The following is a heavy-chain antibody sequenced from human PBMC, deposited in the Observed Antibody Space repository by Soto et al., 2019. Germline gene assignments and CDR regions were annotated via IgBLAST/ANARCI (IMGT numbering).Heavy chain of an antibody. CDR1: GGSIGSRDYY. CDR3: ARDKGGAALKGSGMDV. J-gene: IGHJ6*02. D-gene: IGHD2-8*01. CDR2: IYYNGNT. V-gene: IGHV4-31*02. Sequence: QVQMRQSGPGLVKPSQTLSLKCSVSGGSIGSRDYYWSWIRQHPEKGLEWIGSIYYNGNTDYNPSLRGRPTISLDASMNAFSLKLASVTAADTAVYYCARDKGGAALKGSGMDVWGQGTTVTVS.